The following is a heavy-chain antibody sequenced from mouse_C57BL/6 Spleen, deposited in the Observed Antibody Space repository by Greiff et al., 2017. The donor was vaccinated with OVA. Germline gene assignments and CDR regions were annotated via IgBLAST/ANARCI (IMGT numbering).Heavy chain of an antibody. J-gene: IGHJ1*03. V-gene: IGHV1-53*01. D-gene: IGHD2-5*01. CDR3: ARDSNYGYFDV. CDR2: INPSNGGT. Sequence: QVHVKQPGTELVKPGASVKLSCKASGYTFTSYWMHWVKQRPGQGLEWIGNINPSNGGTNYNEKFKSKATLTVDKSSSTAYMQLSSLTSEDSAVYYCARDSNYGYFDVWGTGTTVTVSS. CDR1: GYTFTSYW.